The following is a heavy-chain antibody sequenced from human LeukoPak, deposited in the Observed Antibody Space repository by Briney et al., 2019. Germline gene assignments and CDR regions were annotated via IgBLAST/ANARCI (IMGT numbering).Heavy chain of an antibody. CDR2: INTFGRTI. V-gene: IGHV3-48*01. J-gene: IGHJ4*02. CDR1: GFTFSDYS. CDR3: WGSRIFDY. Sequence: GGSLRLSCAASGFTFSDYSMNWVRQAPGKGLEWVSYINTFGRTIHYADSVKGRFTISRDNAKNLLYLHMTALSAEDTAVYYCWGSRIFDYWGQGTLVTVSS. D-gene: IGHD3-16*01.